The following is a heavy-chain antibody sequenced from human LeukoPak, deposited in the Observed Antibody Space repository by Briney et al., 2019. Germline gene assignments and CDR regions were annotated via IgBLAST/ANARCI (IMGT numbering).Heavy chain of an antibody. CDR1: GFTFSSYG. CDR2: ISYDGSNK. J-gene: IGHJ4*02. V-gene: IGHV3-30*18. D-gene: IGHD3-22*01. CDR3: AKTIPHYYDSSGGPY. Sequence: GGSLRLSCAASGFTFSSYGMHWVRQAPGKGLEWVAVISYDGSNKYYADSVKGRFTISRDNSKNTLYLQMNSLRAEDTAVYYCAKTIPHYYDSSGGPYWGQGTLVTVSS.